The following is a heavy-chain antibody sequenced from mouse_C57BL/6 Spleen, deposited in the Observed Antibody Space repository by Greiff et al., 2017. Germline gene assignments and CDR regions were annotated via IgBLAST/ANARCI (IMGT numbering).Heavy chain of an antibody. CDR1: GYSITSGYD. D-gene: IGHD2-5*01. V-gene: IGHV3-1*01. CDR2: ISYSGGT. CDR3: ARGAYYSNSLDY. J-gene: IGHJ2*01. Sequence: EVKLVESGPGMVKPSQSLSLTCTVTGYSITSGYDWHWIRHFPGNKLEWMGYISYSGGTNYKPSLKSRISITHDTSKNHFFLKLNSVTTEDTATDYCARGAYYSNSLDYWGQGTTLTVSS.